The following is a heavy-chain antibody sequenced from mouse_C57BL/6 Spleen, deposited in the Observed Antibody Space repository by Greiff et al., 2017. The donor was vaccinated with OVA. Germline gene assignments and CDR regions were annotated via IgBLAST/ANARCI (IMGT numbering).Heavy chain of an antibody. CDR1: GFTFTDYY. D-gene: IGHD2-3*01. CDR2: IRNKANGYTS. V-gene: IGHV7-3*01. Sequence: EVQVVESGGGLVQPGGSLSLSCAASGFTFTDYYMSLVRPPPGKALEWLGFIRNKANGYTSEYSASVKGRFTISRDNSQSILYLQMNALRAEDSATYYCASDGYALDYWGQGTSVTVSS. J-gene: IGHJ4*01. CDR3: ASDGYALDY.